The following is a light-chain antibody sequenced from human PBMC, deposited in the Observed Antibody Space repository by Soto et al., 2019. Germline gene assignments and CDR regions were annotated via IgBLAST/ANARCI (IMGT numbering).Light chain of an antibody. J-gene: IGKJ1*01. Sequence: DIQMTQSPSSLSASVGDRVTITCRASQSISNYLNWYQQKPGKAPKLLIYAASSMQSGVPSRFSGSGSETDFTLTISSLQPDDSATYYCQQSFSPLLTFGQGTKVE. CDR3: QQSFSPLLT. V-gene: IGKV1-39*01. CDR1: QSISNY. CDR2: AAS.